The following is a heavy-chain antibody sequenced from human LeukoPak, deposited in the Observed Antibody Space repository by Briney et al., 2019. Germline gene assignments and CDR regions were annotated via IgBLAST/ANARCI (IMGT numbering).Heavy chain of an antibody. Sequence: GGSLRLSCAASGFTFSYYAMCWVRQGPGQGLVSVSCISNGGGSTTYADSVKGRFTISRDNAKNTLYLQMHGVRVEDKGIYYCARDDSNGIDYWGQGTLVTVSS. J-gene: IGHJ4*02. D-gene: IGHD6-19*01. V-gene: IGHV3-74*01. CDR1: GFTFSYYA. CDR3: ARDDSNGIDY. CDR2: ISNGGGST.